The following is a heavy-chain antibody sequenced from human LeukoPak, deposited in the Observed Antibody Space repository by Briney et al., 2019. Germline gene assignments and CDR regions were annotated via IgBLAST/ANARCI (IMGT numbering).Heavy chain of an antibody. CDR1: GFSVSSNY. CDR3: AKYGSYNYYDRSPDY. D-gene: IGHD3-22*01. V-gene: IGHV3-66*02. Sequence: GGSLRLSCAASGFSVSSNYISWVRQAPGKGLEWVSVIYSGNYTYYADSVKGRFTISRDNSKNTLYLQMNSLKAEDTAVYFCAKYGSYNYYDRSPDYWGQGTLVTVSS. CDR2: IYSGNYT. J-gene: IGHJ4*02.